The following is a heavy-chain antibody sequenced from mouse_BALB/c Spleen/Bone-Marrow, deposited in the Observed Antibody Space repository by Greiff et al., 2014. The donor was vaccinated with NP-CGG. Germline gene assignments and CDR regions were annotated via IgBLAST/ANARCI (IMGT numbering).Heavy chain of an antibody. Sequence: QVQLQQSGAELVKPGASVKLSCKASGYTFTSYWIHWVKLRPGQGLEWIGEINPSDGRTTYNEKFKNKATLTVAKSSSTAYIQPSSLTSEDSAVYYCARYDGPAWFAYWGQGTLVTVSA. CDR1: GYTFTSYW. D-gene: IGHD2-3*01. CDR2: INPSDGRT. J-gene: IGHJ3*01. CDR3: ARYDGPAWFAY. V-gene: IGHV1S81*02.